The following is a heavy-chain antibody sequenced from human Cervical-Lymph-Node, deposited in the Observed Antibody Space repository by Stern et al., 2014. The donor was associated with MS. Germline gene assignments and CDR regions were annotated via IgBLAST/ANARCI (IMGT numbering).Heavy chain of an antibody. Sequence: EVQLVESGGGLVQPGGSLRLSCAVSEFIFSNYWMTWVRQAPGKGLEWVANINQDGSEKNYVDSVKGRFTISRDNANSLYLQMNSLRVEDTAIYYCATHRTLSGAGPRFDYWGQGTLVTVSS. CDR1: EFIFSNYW. V-gene: IGHV3-7*01. CDR2: INQDGSEK. D-gene: IGHD3-10*01. CDR3: ATHRTLSGAGPRFDY. J-gene: IGHJ4*02.